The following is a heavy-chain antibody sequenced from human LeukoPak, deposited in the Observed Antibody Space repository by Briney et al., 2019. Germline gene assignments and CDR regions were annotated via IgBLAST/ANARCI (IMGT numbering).Heavy chain of an antibody. CDR3: AKVTQNDYTKGFDY. J-gene: IGHJ4*02. V-gene: IGHV4-59*01. D-gene: IGHD4-11*01. Sequence: SETLSLTCTVSGDSITDYYWSWIRQPPGKGLEWIGYVYYSGTTNYNPSLKSRVTISLDRPKNQFSLQVSSVTAADTAVYYCAKVTQNDYTKGFDYWGQGTLVTVSS. CDR2: VYYSGTT. CDR1: GDSITDYY.